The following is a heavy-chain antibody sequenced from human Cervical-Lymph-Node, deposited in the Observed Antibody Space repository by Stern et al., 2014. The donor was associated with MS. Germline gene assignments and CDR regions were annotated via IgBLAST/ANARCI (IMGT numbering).Heavy chain of an antibody. V-gene: IGHV4-59*08. CDR3: ASCDGYSFAS. D-gene: IGHD4-17*01. CDR1: GASITTNH. J-gene: IGHJ4*02. CDR2: VHYTGST. Sequence: VQLVESGPGLVKPSETLSLKCVVSGASITTNHWSWIRQSPGKGLEWIGNVHYTGSTSYNPALQRRVTTATDTSTNNFSPSLRPVTAADTAVYFCASCDGYSFASWGQGTLVTVSS.